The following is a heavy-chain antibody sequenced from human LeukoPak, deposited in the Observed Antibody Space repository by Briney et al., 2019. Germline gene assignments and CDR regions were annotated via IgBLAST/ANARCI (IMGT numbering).Heavy chain of an antibody. CDR2: IYTRGST. CDR3: ARVTCGGDCRAHYYYYYMDV. Sequence: SETLSLTCTVPGGSISSGNYYCSWVRQPAGKGLEWIGRIYTRGSTKYTPSLKSRVNMSVDTSEYQFSLKLSSETAADTAVYYCARVTCGGDCRAHYYYYYMDVWGKGTTVTISS. J-gene: IGHJ6*03. CDR1: GGSISSGNYY. D-gene: IGHD2-21*02. V-gene: IGHV4-61*02.